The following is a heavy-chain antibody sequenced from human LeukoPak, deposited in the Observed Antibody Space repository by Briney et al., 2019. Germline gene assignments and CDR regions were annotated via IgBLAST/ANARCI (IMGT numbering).Heavy chain of an antibody. Sequence: GESLKIPCKGSGYSFTSYWIGWVRQMPGKGLEWMGIIYPGDSDTRYSPSFQGQVTISADKSISTAYLQWSSLKASDTAMYCCARTGYSSSWHLQHWGQGTLVTVSS. CDR3: ARTGYSSSWHLQH. D-gene: IGHD6-13*01. V-gene: IGHV5-51*01. CDR1: GYSFTSYW. J-gene: IGHJ1*01. CDR2: IYPGDSDT.